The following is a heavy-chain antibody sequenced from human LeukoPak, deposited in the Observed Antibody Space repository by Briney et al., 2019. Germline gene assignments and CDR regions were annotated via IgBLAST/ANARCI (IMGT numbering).Heavy chain of an antibody. CDR3: GRAIQFGGYFDY. Sequence: GGSLRLSCAASGFTLSGDYMSWVRQAPGKGLEWVSVIFGAGTTYYADSVKGRFTISRDNSKNTLYLQMNSLRAEDTAVYYCGRAIQFGGYFDYWGQGTLVTVST. CDR2: IFGAGTT. V-gene: IGHV3-53*01. J-gene: IGHJ4*02. D-gene: IGHD2-15*01. CDR1: GFTLSGDY.